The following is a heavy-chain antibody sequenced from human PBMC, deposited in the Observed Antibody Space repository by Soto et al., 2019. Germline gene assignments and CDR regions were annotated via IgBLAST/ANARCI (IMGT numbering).Heavy chain of an antibody. CDR2: ISAHNGNT. CDR1: GYAFTTYG. CDR3: ARGRYGDF. D-gene: IGHD1-1*01. V-gene: IGHV1-18*01. J-gene: IGHJ4*02. Sequence: QVHLVQSGAEVKKPGASVKVSCKGSGYAFTTYGITWVRQAPGQGLEWMGWISAHNGNTNYAQKLQGRDTVTRDTSTSKASMEQRTLRSDDTAVYYCARGRYGDFWGQGAQVTVSP.